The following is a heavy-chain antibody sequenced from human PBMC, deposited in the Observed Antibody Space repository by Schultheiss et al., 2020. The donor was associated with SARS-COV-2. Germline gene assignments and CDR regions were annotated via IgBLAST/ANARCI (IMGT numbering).Heavy chain of an antibody. Sequence: GGSLRLSCAASGFTFNTEPMNWVRQAPGKGLVWVSRINSDGRTTTYADSVKGRFTISRDNAKNTLYLQMNSLRAEDTAVYYCAKRGGDGAFDIWGQGTMVTVSS. J-gene: IGHJ3*02. CDR1: GFTFNTEP. CDR3: AKRGGDGAFDI. D-gene: IGHD3-16*01. V-gene: IGHV3-74*01. CDR2: INSDGRTT.